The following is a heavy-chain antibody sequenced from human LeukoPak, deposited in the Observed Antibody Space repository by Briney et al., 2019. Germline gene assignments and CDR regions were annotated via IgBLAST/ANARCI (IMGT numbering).Heavy chain of an antibody. CDR3: AKDKQWLVPHMYYFDY. CDR2: ISGSGGST. CDR1: GFTFSSYA. J-gene: IGHJ4*02. Sequence: GGSLRLSCAASGFTFSSYAMSWVRQAPGKGLEWVSAISGSGGSTYYADSVKGRFTISRDNSKNTLYLQMNSLRAEDTAVYYCAKDKQWLVPHMYYFDYWGQGTLVTVSS. D-gene: IGHD6-19*01. V-gene: IGHV3-23*01.